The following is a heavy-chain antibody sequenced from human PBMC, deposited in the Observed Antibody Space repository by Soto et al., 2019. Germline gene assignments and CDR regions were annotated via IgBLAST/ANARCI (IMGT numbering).Heavy chain of an antibody. CDR2: INAANGDT. D-gene: IGHD6-13*01. CDR1: GYTFTSYG. CDR3: VRRHVSATGIDWFDP. V-gene: IGHV1-3*01. Sequence: GASVKVSCKASGYTFTSYGIHWVRRAPGQRLEWMGWINAANGDTKYSPKFQGRVTITRDTSASTAYMELSGLRSEDTAVYYCVRRHVSATGIDWFDPWGQGTLVTVSS. J-gene: IGHJ5*02.